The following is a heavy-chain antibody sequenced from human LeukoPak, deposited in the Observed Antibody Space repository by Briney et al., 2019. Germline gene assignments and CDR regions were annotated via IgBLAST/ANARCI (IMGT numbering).Heavy chain of an antibody. V-gene: IGHV1-18*01. Sequence: ASVKVSCKASGYTFTSYGISWVRQAPGQGLEWMGWISAYNGNTNYAQKLQGRVTMTTDTSTSTAYMELRSLRSDDTAVYYCATSDPGIVAATLQGSWGRGTLVTVSS. CDR2: ISAYNGNT. CDR1: GYTFTSYG. CDR3: ATSDPGIVAATLQGS. D-gene: IGHD6-13*01. J-gene: IGHJ4*02.